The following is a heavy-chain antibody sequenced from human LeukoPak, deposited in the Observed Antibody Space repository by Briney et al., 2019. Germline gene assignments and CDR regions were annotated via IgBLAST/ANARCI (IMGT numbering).Heavy chain of an antibody. CDR3: ARDGYSYGRDWFDP. V-gene: IGHV3-23*01. CDR1: GFXFSNYG. J-gene: IGHJ5*02. Sequence: GGSLRLSCAASGFXFSNYGISWVRQAPGKGLGWVSGMSGSAGSTFYADSVKGRFNISRDNAKNSLYLQMNSLRAEDTAVYYCARDGYSYGRDWFDPWGQGTLVTVSS. CDR2: MSGSAGST. D-gene: IGHD5-18*01.